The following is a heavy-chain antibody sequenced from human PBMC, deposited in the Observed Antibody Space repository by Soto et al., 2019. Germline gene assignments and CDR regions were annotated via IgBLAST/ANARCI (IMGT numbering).Heavy chain of an antibody. J-gene: IGHJ4*02. V-gene: IGHV3-23*01. CDR3: ANGESTGWPVFDY. CDR2: ISATDGGT. Sequence: EVQLLESGGGLVQPGGSLGLSCAASGFTFSTYAMSWVRQAPGKGLELVSTISATDGGTYYADSVTGRFTISRDNSKNTLSLQMISLRAVDSAVYYCANGESTGWPVFDYSGQGTLVTVSS. D-gene: IGHD6-19*01. CDR1: GFTFSTYA.